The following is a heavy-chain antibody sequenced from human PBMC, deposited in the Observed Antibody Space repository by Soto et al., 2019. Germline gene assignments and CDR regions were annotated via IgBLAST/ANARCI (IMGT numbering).Heavy chain of an antibody. Sequence: EVQVVESGGALVQPGGSLTLSCAVSGFTASGSAMHWVRQASGKGLEWVGRMRNKADDYATAYTASVEGRFTISRDDSKNTAYLQMNSLKTEDTAVYYSNIGGGDYWGQGTLVTVSS. CDR2: MRNKADDYAT. CDR1: GFTASGSA. V-gene: IGHV3-73*02. D-gene: IGHD3-16*01. J-gene: IGHJ4*02. CDR3: NIGGGDY.